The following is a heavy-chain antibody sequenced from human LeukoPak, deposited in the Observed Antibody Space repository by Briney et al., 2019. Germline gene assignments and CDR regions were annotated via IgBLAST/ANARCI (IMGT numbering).Heavy chain of an antibody. Sequence: SSETLSLTCTVSGGSISSYYWSWIRQPPGKGLEWIGYIYYSGSTNYNPSLKSRVTISVDTSKNQFSLKLSSVTAADTAVYYCARGPYSSSWSEYFQHWGQGTLVTVSS. J-gene: IGHJ1*01. V-gene: IGHV4-59*12. D-gene: IGHD6-13*01. CDR1: GGSISSYY. CDR2: IYYSGST. CDR3: ARGPYSSSWSEYFQH.